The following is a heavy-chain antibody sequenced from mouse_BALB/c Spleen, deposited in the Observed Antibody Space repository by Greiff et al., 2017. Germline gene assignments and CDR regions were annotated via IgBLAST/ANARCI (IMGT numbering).Heavy chain of an antibody. CDR1: GFSLTSYG. J-gene: IGHJ3*01. V-gene: IGHV2-2*02. Sequence: QVQLKESGPGLVQPSQSLSITCTVSGFSLTSYGVHWVRQSPGKGLEWLGVIWSGGSTDYNAAFISRLSISKDNSKSQVFFKMNSLQANDTSTYYCAKPPYDGRGYWGQGTLVTVSA. CDR3: AKPPYDGRGY. D-gene: IGHD2-3*01. CDR2: IWSGGST.